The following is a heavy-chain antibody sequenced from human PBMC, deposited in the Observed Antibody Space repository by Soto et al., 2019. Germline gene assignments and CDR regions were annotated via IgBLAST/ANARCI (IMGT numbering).Heavy chain of an antibody. CDR3: ARMTAPAFYYYGMDV. D-gene: IGHD6-25*01. J-gene: IGHJ6*02. V-gene: IGHV4-4*02. CDR1: GGSISSSNW. Sequence: SETLSLTCAVSGGSISSSNWWSWVRQPPGKGLEWIGEIYHSGSTNYNPSLKSRVTISVDKSKNQFSLKLSSVTAADTAVYYCARMTAPAFYYYGMDVWGQATTVTVSS. CDR2: IYHSGST.